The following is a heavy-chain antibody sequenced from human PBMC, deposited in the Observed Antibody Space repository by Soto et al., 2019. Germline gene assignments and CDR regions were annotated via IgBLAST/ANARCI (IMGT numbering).Heavy chain of an antibody. Sequence: SETLSLTCTVSGVSSSSYYWILIRQPPGKGLEWIGYIYYSGSTNYNPSLKSRVTISVDTSKNQFSLKLSSVTAADTAVYYCARRSFEGFVVVPAAQRGMDVWGQGTTVTVSS. V-gene: IGHV4-59*01. D-gene: IGHD2-2*01. J-gene: IGHJ6*02. CDR2: IYYSGST. CDR1: GVSSSSYY. CDR3: ARRSFEGFVVVPAAQRGMDV.